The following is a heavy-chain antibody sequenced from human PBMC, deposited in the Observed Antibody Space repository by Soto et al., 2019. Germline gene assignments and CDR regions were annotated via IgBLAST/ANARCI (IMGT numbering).Heavy chain of an antibody. V-gene: IGHV1-46*01. CDR3: ARSQSDTAMVDLSYYYYGMDV. CDR1: GYTFTSYY. D-gene: IGHD5-18*01. Sequence: GASVKVYCKASGYTFTSYYMHWVRQAPGQGLEWMGIINPSGGSTSYAQKFQGRVTMTRDTSTSTVYMELSSLRSEDTAVYYCARSQSDTAMVDLSYYYYGMDVWGQGTTVTVSS. J-gene: IGHJ6*02. CDR2: INPSGGST.